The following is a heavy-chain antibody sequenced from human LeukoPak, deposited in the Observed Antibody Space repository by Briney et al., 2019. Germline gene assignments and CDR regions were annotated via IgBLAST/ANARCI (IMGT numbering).Heavy chain of an antibody. V-gene: IGHV1-46*01. D-gene: IGHD6-13*01. CDR1: GYTFTSYY. Sequence: ASVKVSCKASGYTFTSYYMHWVRQAPGQGLEWMGIINPSGGSTSYAQKFQGRVTMTRDTSTSTVYMGLSSLRSEDTAVYYCARDLMESSSWYGRDWFDPWGQGTLVTVSS. J-gene: IGHJ5*02. CDR2: INPSGGST. CDR3: ARDLMESSSWYGRDWFDP.